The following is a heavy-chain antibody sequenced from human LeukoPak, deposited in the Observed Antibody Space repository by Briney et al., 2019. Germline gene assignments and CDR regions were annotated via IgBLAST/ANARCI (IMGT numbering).Heavy chain of an antibody. J-gene: IGHJ5*02. Sequence: SETLSLTCAVSGCSISSGYYWGWIRQPPGKGLEWIGSIYHSGSTYYNPPLKSRVTISVDTSKSQFSLKLSSVTAADTAVYYCARDKSKGGATYLAGWFDPWGQGTLVTVSS. D-gene: IGHD1-26*01. CDR3: ARDKSKGGATYLAGWFDP. CDR2: IYHSGST. V-gene: IGHV4-38-2*02. CDR1: GCSISSGYY.